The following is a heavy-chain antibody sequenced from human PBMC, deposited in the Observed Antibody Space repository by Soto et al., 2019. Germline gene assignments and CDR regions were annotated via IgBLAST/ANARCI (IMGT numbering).Heavy chain of an antibody. V-gene: IGHV4-59*01. D-gene: IGHD6-13*01. CDR3: ASHSSHWPFFDF. Sequence: PSETLTLTCTVSGGSISSYCWSWIRQHPGKGLEWIGYIYSTGLSNSNPSLNSRVTMSVDTSKNQFSLKLSSVTAADTAVYYCASHSSHWPFFDFWGQGTLVTVSS. J-gene: IGHJ4*02. CDR2: IYSTGLS. CDR1: GGSISSYC.